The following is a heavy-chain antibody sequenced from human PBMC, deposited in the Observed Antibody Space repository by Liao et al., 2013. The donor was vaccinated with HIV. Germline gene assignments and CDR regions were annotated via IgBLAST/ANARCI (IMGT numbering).Heavy chain of an antibody. D-gene: IGHD2-2*01. CDR2: INHSGST. CDR3: ARFPWASSLKRGRRGVCTT. J-gene: IGHJ4*03. V-gene: IGHV4-34*01. CDR1: GGSFSGYY. Sequence: QVQLQQWGAGLLKPSETLSLTCAVYGGSFSGYYWSWIRQPPGKGLEWIGEINHSGSTNYNPSLKSRITISVDTSKNQFSLKLNSVTATDTAVYYCARFPWASSLKRGRRGVCTTWAERNLVTVSS.